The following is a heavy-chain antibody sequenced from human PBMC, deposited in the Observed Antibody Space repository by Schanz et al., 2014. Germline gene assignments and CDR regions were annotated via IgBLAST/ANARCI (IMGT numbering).Heavy chain of an antibody. V-gene: IGHV3-23*04. CDR1: GFSFTTYA. CDR3: AKTLFPGGTQTFGN. J-gene: IGHJ4*02. D-gene: IGHD2-8*02. Sequence: VQLVESGGGLVNPGGSLRLSCASSGFSFTTYAMSWVRQAPGKGLEWVSSISSGGGSTYYADSVKGRFTISRDNSKSTLYVEMNSLRVEDTAVYYCAKTLFPGGTQTFGNWGRGTLVTVSS. CDR2: ISSGGGST.